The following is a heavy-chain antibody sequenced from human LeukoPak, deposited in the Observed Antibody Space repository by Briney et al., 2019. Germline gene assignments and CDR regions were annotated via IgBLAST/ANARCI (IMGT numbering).Heavy chain of an antibody. D-gene: IGHD3-10*01. CDR1: GYTFRGSY. Sequence: ASVKVSCKASGYTFRGSYMFWVRQAPGPGLEWMGRINPDNGGTKYAQKFQGRVTLTRDTAISTAYMELSSLSSDDTAVYYCARDVVDGSGSYYPFLGHWGQGTLVIVSS. CDR2: INPDNGGT. J-gene: IGHJ1*01. V-gene: IGHV1-2*06. CDR3: ARDVVDGSGSYYPFLGH.